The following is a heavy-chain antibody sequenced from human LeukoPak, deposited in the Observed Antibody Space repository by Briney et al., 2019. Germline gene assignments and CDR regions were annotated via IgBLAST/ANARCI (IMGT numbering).Heavy chain of an antibody. D-gene: IGHD3-22*01. Sequence: SQTLSLTCAISGDSVSSNSAAWNWIRQSPSRGLEWLGRTYYRSKWYNDYTVSVKSRITINPDTSKNQFSLQLNSVTPEDTAVYYCARGPKDYYDSIPFDYWGQGTLVTVSS. CDR2: TYYRSKWYN. CDR3: ARGPKDYYDSIPFDY. V-gene: IGHV6-1*01. CDR1: GDSVSSNSAA. J-gene: IGHJ4*02.